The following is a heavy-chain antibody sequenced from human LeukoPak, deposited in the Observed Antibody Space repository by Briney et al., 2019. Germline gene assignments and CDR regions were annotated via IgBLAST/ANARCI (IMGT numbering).Heavy chain of an antibody. J-gene: IGHJ4*02. CDR2: IYYSGST. V-gene: IGHV4-39*07. CDR3: ASFLRGYSYGNTQDFDY. CDR1: GGSISSSSYY. D-gene: IGHD5-18*01. Sequence: PSETLSLTCTVSGGSISSSSYYWGWIRQPPGKGLEWIGSIYYSGSTYYNPSLKSRVTISVDTSRNQFSLKLSSVTAADTAVYYCASFLRGYSYGNTQDFDYWGQGTLVTVSS.